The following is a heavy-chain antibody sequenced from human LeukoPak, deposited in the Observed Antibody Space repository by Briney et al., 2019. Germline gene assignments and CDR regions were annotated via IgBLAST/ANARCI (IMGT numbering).Heavy chain of an antibody. V-gene: IGHV3-30*18. CDR2: ISYDGNNK. CDR1: GFTFSSYG. D-gene: IGHD3-9*01. J-gene: IGHJ4*02. CDR3: AKDYYDILTGYYGPDY. Sequence: HTGGSLRLSCAASGFTFSSYGMHWVRQAPGKGLEWVAVISYDGNNKYYADSVKGRFTISRDNSKNTLYLQMNSLRAEDTAVYYCAKDYYDILTGYYGPDYWGQGTQVTVSS.